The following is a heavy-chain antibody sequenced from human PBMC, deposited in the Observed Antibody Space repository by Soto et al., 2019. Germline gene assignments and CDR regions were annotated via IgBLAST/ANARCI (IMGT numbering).Heavy chain of an antibody. CDR2: IGTAGDT. CDR1: GFTFSSYD. CDR3: ARGSSGWYGNYYYGMDV. J-gene: IGHJ6*02. Sequence: PGGSLRLSCAASGFTFSSYDMHWVRQATGKGLEWVSAIGTAGDTYYPGSVKGRFTISRENAKNSLYLQMNSLRAEDTAVYYCARGSSGWYGNYYYGMDVWGQGTTVTVSS. D-gene: IGHD6-19*01. V-gene: IGHV3-13*01.